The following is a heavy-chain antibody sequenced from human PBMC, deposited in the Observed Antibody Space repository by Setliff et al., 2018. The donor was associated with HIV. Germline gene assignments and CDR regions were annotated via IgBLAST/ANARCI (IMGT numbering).Heavy chain of an antibody. CDR3: ARDRDYGGNRDAFDI. CDR2: IYYSGST. CDR1: GGSIVRYY. Sequence: SETLSLTCTVSGGSIVRYYWTWIRQPPGKGLEWIGYIYYSGSTNYNPSLKSRVTISIDRSKNEFSLKLSSVTAADTALYYCARDRDYGGNRDAFDIWGQGIMVTVSS. V-gene: IGHV4-59*01. J-gene: IGHJ3*02. D-gene: IGHD4-17*01.